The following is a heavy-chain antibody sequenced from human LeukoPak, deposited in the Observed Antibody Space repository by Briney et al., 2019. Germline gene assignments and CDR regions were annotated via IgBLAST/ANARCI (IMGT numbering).Heavy chain of an antibody. Sequence: GGSLRLSCSTSGVTFSGYSMNWVRRAPGKGLEWLSYISASGGTTYYADSVKGRFTISRDNSKNNVYLQMCSLRVEDTSIYYCVRDYNWGFDYWGQGTVVTVSS. CDR2: ISASGGTT. J-gene: IGHJ4*02. V-gene: IGHV3-48*04. D-gene: IGHD1-1*01. CDR3: VRDYNWGFDY. CDR1: GVTFSGYS.